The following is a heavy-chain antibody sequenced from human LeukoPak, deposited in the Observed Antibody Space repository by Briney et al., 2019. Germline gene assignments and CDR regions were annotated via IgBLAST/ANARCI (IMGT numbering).Heavy chain of an antibody. CDR2: ISAYNGNK. CDR1: GYTFTLYG. Sequence: ASVEVSCKASGYTFTLYGITWVRQAPGQGLEWMGWISAYNGNKNYAQKFQGRVTMTTDTSTSTAYMELRSLRSDDAAVYYCARKGDYWNDGAYWGQGTLVTVSS. CDR3: ARKGDYWNDGAY. J-gene: IGHJ4*02. V-gene: IGHV1-18*01. D-gene: IGHD1-1*01.